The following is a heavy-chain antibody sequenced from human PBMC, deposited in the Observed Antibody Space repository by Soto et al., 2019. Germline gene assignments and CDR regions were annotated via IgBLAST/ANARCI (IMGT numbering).Heavy chain of an antibody. Sequence: SESLSLTCAVYGGSCSGHYRTWIRQPPGTGLEWIGEINHSGSTNYNPSLKSRVTISVDTSKNQFSLKLSSVTAADTAVYYCARRYGYYFDYSGQGTLVTVSS. V-gene: IGHV4-34*01. D-gene: IGHD3-9*01. CDR2: INHSGST. CDR3: ARRYGYYFDY. J-gene: IGHJ4*02. CDR1: GGSCSGHY.